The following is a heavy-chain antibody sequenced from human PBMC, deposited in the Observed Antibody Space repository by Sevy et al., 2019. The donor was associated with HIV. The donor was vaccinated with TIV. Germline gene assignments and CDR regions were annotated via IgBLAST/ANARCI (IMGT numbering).Heavy chain of an antibody. J-gene: IGHJ4*02. V-gene: IGHV3-53*01. CDR1: GFTVTFNS. CDR2: IYVGRNT. CDR3: VRERAGIDH. Sequence: GGSLRLSCAASGFTVTFNSMSWVRQDPGRGLVWVSVIYVGRNTYYADSVKGRFTIFRDSFKDTVDLQMDSLRPEDSGVYYCVRERAGIDHWGQGTLVTVSS. D-gene: IGHD6-19*01.